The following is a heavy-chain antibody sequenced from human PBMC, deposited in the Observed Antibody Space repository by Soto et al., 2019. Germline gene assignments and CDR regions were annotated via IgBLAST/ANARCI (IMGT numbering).Heavy chain of an antibody. CDR3: ERYVAVAVGTNRYFDL. V-gene: IGHV3-11*01. J-gene: IGHJ2*01. CDR2: ISSSGSTI. CDR1: GFTFSDYY. D-gene: IGHD6-19*01. Sequence: QVQLVESGGGLVKPGGSLRLSCAASGFTFSDYYMSWIRQAPGKGLEWVSYISSSGSTIYYADSVKGRFTISRDNAKKSLYLQMISLRAEDADVYDGERYVAVAVGTNRYFDLWGRGTLVTVSS.